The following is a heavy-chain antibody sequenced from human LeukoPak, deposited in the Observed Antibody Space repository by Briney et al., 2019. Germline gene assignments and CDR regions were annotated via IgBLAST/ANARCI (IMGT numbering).Heavy chain of an antibody. J-gene: IGHJ6*03. CDR3: ASRGYCSSTSCPIYYYYYMDV. D-gene: IGHD2-2*01. V-gene: IGHV3-48*03. CDR1: GFTFSSYE. Sequence: PGGSLRLSCAASGFTFSSYEMNWVRQAPGKGLEWVSYISSSGSTIYYADSVKGRFTISRDNAKNSLYLQMNSLRAEDTAVYYCASRGYCSSTSCPIYYYYYMDVWGKGTTVTISS. CDR2: ISSSGSTI.